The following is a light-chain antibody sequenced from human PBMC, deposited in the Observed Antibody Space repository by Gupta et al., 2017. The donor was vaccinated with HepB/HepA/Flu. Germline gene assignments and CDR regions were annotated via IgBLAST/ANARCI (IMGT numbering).Light chain of an antibody. J-gene: IGLJ2*01. V-gene: IGLV4-69*01. CDR1: SRHSSYA. CDR2: LNSDGSH. Sequence: QLVLTQPPSASASLGASVKLTCTLSSRHSSYAIAWHQQQPEKGPRYLMKLNSDGSHSKGDGIPDRFSGSSSGAERYLTISSLQSEDEADYYCQTWGTGIPVICGGGTKRTVL. CDR3: QTWGTGIPVI.